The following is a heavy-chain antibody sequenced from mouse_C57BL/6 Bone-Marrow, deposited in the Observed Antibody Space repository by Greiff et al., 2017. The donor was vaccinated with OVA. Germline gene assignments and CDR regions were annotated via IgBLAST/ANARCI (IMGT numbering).Heavy chain of an antibody. CDR1: GFTFSDFY. CDR2: SRNKANDYTT. D-gene: IGHD1-1*01. CDR3: ARYGSVLFDY. J-gene: IGHJ2*01. V-gene: IGHV7-1*01. Sequence: EVKLVESGGGLVQSGRSLRLSCATSGFTFSDFYMEWVRQAPGKGLEWIAASRNKANDYTTEYSASVKGRFIVSRDTSQSILYLQMNALRAEDTAIYYCARYGSVLFDYWGQGTTLTVSS.